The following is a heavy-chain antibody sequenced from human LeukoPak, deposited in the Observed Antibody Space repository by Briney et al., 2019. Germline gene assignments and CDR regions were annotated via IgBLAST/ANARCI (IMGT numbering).Heavy chain of an antibody. J-gene: IGHJ4*02. Sequence: GGSLRLSCAASGFIFSGYWMSWVRQAPGKGLEWVANIRQAGSETYYVDSVKGRFTISRDNAKNSLYLQMNSLRAEDTAVYYSARGLLQYVDWLLPSFDYWGQGTLVTVSS. D-gene: IGHD3-9*01. CDR2: IRQAGSET. V-gene: IGHV3-7*01. CDR1: GFIFSGYW. CDR3: ARGLLQYVDWLLPSFDY.